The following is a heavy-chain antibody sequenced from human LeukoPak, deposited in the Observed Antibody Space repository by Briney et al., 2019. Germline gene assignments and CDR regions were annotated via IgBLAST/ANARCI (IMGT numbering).Heavy chain of an antibody. J-gene: IGHJ4*02. CDR3: ARIPLGYSGAYYFDY. V-gene: IGHV4-4*09. CDR2: ISSSGSV. CDR1: RGSISGSIRSYY. Sequence: SETLSLTCTVSRGSISGSIRSYYWSWLRQPPGKGLEWIGYISSSGSVNDNPSLRSRITISVDTSKNQFFLNLSSVSAADTAVYYCARIPLGYSGAYYFDYWGQGTLVTVSP. D-gene: IGHD5-12*01.